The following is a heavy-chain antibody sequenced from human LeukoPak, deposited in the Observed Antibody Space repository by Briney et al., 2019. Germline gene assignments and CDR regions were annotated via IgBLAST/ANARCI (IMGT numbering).Heavy chain of an antibody. D-gene: IGHD4-17*01. CDR1: GFTFSDYY. CDR2: ISSSGSTI. V-gene: IGHV3-11*01. CDR3: AKGTTVTTKAPFDY. J-gene: IGHJ4*02. Sequence: GGSLRLSCAASGFTFSDYYMSWIRQAPGKGLEWVSYISSSGSTIYYADSVKGRFTISRDNAKNSLYLQMNSLRAEDTALYYCAKGTTVTTKAPFDYWGQGTLVTVSS.